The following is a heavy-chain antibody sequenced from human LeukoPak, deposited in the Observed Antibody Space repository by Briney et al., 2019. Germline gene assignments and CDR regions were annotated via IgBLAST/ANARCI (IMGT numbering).Heavy chain of an antibody. J-gene: IGHJ3*02. V-gene: IGHV3-33*01. CDR3: ARQEVVEDTFDI. Sequence: GGSLRLSCAASGFTLSSYGMHWVRQAPGKGLEWVAVIYYDGGNKYYSDSVKGRFTISRDNSKNTLYLQMNSLRAEDTAVYYCARQEVVEDTFDIWGQGTMVTVSS. CDR1: GFTLSSYG. D-gene: IGHD2-15*01. CDR2: IYYDGGNK.